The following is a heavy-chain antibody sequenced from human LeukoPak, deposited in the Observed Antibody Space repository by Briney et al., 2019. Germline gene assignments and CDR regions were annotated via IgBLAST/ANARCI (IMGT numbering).Heavy chain of an antibody. J-gene: IGHJ4*02. V-gene: IGHV4-34*01. Sequence: SETLSLTCAVYGGSFSGYYWSWIRQPPGKGLEWIGEINHSGSTYYNPSLKSRVTISVDTSKNLFSLKLSSVTAADTAVYYCARHERNGGASFDYWGQGTLVTVSS. CDR2: INHSGST. CDR1: GGSFSGYY. D-gene: IGHD2-8*01. CDR3: ARHERNGGASFDY.